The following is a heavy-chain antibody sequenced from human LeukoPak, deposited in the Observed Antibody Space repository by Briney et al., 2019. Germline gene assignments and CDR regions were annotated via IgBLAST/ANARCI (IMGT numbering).Heavy chain of an antibody. CDR3: TRGSGSYVL. D-gene: IGHD6-19*01. V-gene: IGHV5-51*01. Sequence: GESLKISCRGSGYSFTKHWIAWVRQMPGKGIKWMGIIFPGDSDTRYSPSFQGQVTISADKSISTAYLQWSSLKASDTAMYYCTRGSGSYVLWGQGTLVTVSS. CDR1: GYSFTKHW. J-gene: IGHJ1*01. CDR2: IFPGDSDT.